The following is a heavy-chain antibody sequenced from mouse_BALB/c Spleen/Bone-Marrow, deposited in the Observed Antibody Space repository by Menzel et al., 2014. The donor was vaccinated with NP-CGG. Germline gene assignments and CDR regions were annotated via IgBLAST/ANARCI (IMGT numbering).Heavy chain of an antibody. D-gene: IGHD1-1*01. J-gene: IGHJ1*01. Sequence: EVQLQQSGAVLARPGASMRMSCKASGYTFTSFWMHWVKQRPGQGLEWIGAVYPGNNDTNYDQNFKGKAKLTAVTSTSTAYMEFSSLTNEDSAVYYCTRYYYGGRDWYFDVWGAGTTVTVSS. V-gene: IGHV1-5*01. CDR2: VYPGNNDT. CDR3: TRYYYGGRDWYFDV. CDR1: GYTFTSFW.